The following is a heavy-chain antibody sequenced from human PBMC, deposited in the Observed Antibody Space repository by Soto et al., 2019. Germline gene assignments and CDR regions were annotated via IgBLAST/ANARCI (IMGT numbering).Heavy chain of an antibody. CDR3: ARVTKYYDILTGYGSYGNWFDP. J-gene: IGHJ5*02. CDR2: IYHSGST. CDR1: SGSISSSNW. V-gene: IGHV4-4*02. D-gene: IGHD3-9*01. Sequence: QVQLQESGPGLVKPSGTLSLTCAVSSGSISSSNWWSWVRQPPGKGLEWIGAIYHSGSTNYNPSLKSRVTISVDKSKNQFSLKLSSVTAADTAVYYCARVTKYYDILTGYGSYGNWFDPWGQGTLVTVSS.